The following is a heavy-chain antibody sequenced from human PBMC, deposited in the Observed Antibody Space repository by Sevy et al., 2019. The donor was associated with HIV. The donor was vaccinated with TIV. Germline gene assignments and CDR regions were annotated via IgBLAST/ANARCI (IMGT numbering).Heavy chain of an antibody. J-gene: IGHJ4*02. D-gene: IGHD4-17*01. CDR1: GFTFSSYA. CDR2: ISGSGGST. Sequence: GGSLRLSCAASGFTFSSYAMSWVRQAPGKGLEWVSAISGSGGSTYYADSVKGRFTISRDNSKNTLYLQMNGLRAEDTAVYYCAKPKWTTVTTTSYDYWGQGTLVTVSS. CDR3: AKPKWTTVTTTSYDY. V-gene: IGHV3-23*01.